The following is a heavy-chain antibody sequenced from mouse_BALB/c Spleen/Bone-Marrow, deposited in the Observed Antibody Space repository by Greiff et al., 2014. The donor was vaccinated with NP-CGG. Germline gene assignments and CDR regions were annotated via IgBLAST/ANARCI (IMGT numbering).Heavy chain of an antibody. CDR2: IRNKANGYAT. V-gene: IGHV7-3*02. CDR3: ARDGSSFYWFFDV. D-gene: IGHD1-1*01. CDR1: GFIFTDYY. Sequence: EVKLVESGGGLVQPGGSLILSCATSGFIFTDYYMSWVRQPPGKALEWLAFIRNKANGYATEYSASVKGRFTISRDNSQSILYLQMNTLRAEDSATYYGARDGSSFYWFFDVWGAGTTVTVSS. J-gene: IGHJ1*01.